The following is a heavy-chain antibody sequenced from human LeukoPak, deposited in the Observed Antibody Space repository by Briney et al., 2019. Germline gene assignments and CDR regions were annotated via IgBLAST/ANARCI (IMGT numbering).Heavy chain of an antibody. CDR3: ARDPDYDFWNGYIAGHYYYYMDV. D-gene: IGHD3-3*01. CDR2: ISFDGSNK. V-gene: IGHV3-30-3*01. Sequence: GGSLRLSCVASGFTFSRYTMHWVRQAPGKGLEWMAVISFDGSNKSYADSVKGRFTISRDNSENTLYLQMNSLRVEDTAVYFCARDPDYDFWNGYIAGHYYYYMDVWGKGTTVTVSS. J-gene: IGHJ6*03. CDR1: GFTFSRYT.